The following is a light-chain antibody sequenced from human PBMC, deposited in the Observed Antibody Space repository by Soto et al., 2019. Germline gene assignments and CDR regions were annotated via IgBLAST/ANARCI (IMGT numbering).Light chain of an antibody. V-gene: IGLV1-51*01. J-gene: IGLJ2*01. Sequence: QAVVTQPPSVSAAPGQKVTISCSGGGSDIGKNHVSWFQQLPGTAPKLLIYDNIHRPSGIPDRFSGSKSGTSATLTITGLQTGDEADYYCHTWDSSLSVGVFGGGTKLTVL. CDR1: GSDIGKNH. CDR3: HTWDSSLSVGV. CDR2: DNI.